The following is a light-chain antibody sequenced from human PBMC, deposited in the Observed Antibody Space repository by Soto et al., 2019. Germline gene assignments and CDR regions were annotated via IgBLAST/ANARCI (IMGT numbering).Light chain of an antibody. V-gene: IGKV3-20*01. CDR3: QQYGTTPWT. CDR1: QSVSSSY. CDR2: GTS. J-gene: IGKJ1*01. Sequence: IVMTQSPATLSVSPGERATLSCRASQSVSSSYLAWYQHKPGQAPRLLISGTSSRATGIPDRFSGSGAGTDFTLTISRLEPEDFAVYYCQQYGTTPWTFGQGTKVDIK.